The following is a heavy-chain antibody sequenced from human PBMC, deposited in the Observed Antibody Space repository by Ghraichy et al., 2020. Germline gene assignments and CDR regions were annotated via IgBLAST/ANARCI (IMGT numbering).Heavy chain of an antibody. CDR2: ISGNTGTT. Sequence: GGSLRLSCTVSGFTFSNYVMSWVRQTPGKGLEWISSISGNTGTTHYADSVKGRFTVSRDNSKNTLHLQMNSLRAEDTAIYFCAKDQWYSSSWRHSFDYWGQGTLVTVSS. V-gene: IGHV3-23*01. CDR3: AKDQWYSSSWRHSFDY. D-gene: IGHD6-13*01. J-gene: IGHJ4*02. CDR1: GFTFSNYV.